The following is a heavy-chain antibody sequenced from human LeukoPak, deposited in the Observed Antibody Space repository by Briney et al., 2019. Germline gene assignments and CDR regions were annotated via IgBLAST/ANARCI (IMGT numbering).Heavy chain of an antibody. J-gene: IGHJ4*02. CDR3: ARSPHILTGENFDF. Sequence: ASVKVSCKASGYTFSGYYMHWVRQAPGQGLEWMGWINPNSGGTYYAQKFQDRVSMTRDTSISTAYMQLSRLRSDDTAVYYCARSPHILTGENFDFWGQGTLLTVSS. V-gene: IGHV1-2*02. CDR2: INPNSGGT. D-gene: IGHD3-9*01. CDR1: GYTFSGYY.